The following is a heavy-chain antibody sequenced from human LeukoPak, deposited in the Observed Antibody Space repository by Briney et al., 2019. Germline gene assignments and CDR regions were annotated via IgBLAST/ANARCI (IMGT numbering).Heavy chain of an antibody. J-gene: IGHJ4*02. Sequence: SETLSLTCTVSGGSISSGNYRWSWIRQPAGEGLEWIGRIDTSGNTNYNPSLKSRVTISVDTSKIQFSLRLSSVTAADTAIYYCAREFDSWGLGTLVTVSS. V-gene: IGHV4-61*02. CDR1: GGSISSGNYR. CDR2: IDTSGNT. CDR3: AREFDS.